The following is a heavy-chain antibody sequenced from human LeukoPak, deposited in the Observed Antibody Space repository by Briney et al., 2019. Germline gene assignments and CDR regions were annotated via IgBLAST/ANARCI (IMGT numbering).Heavy chain of an antibody. CDR1: GFTFSSYS. Sequence: GGSLRLSCAASGFTFSSYSMNWLRQARGKGLEWVSSISSSSSYIYYADSVKGRFTISRDNSKNTLYLQMNSLRAEDTAVYYCARRAGGYSHPYDYWGQGTLVTVSS. CDR2: ISSSSSYI. CDR3: ARRAGGYSHPYDY. D-gene: IGHD4-23*01. V-gene: IGHV3-21*04. J-gene: IGHJ4*02.